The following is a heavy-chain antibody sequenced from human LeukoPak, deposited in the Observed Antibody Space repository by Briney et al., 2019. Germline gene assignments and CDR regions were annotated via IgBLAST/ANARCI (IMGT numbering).Heavy chain of an antibody. D-gene: IGHD6-13*01. CDR1: GFTFSSYS. CDR3: ARTGYSSSWYFRYFDY. J-gene: IGHJ4*02. V-gene: IGHV3-21*01. Sequence: AGGSLRLSYAASGFTFSSYSMNWVRQAPGKGLEWVSSIISSGRYIYYADSVKGRFAVSRDNAKNSLYLQMNSLSAEDTAVYYCARTGYSSSWYFRYFDYWGQGTLVTVSS. CDR2: IISSGRYI.